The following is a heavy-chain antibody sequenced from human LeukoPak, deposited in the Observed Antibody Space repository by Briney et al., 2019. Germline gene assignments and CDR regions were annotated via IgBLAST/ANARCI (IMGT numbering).Heavy chain of an antibody. V-gene: IGHV3-74*01. J-gene: IGHJ4*02. Sequence: GGSLTLSCTASGFTFSSYWMHWVRQVPGKGLVWVSRITSEGSSTSYADSVKGRFTKYRDNAKNTLYLQMNSLRAEDTAVYYCASGSSVVALDWGQGTLVTVSS. CDR1: GFTFSSYW. D-gene: IGHD2-15*01. CDR2: ITSEGSST. CDR3: ASGSSVVALD.